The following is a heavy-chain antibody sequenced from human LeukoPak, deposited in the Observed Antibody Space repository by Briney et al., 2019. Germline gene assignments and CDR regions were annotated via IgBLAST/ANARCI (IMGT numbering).Heavy chain of an antibody. J-gene: IGHJ4*02. CDR3: ASPPKGIAAAGTFDY. V-gene: IGHV4-39*07. D-gene: IGHD6-13*01. Sequence: PSETLSLTCTVSGGSISSSSYYWGWIRQPPGKGLEWIGSIYYSGSTYYNPSLKSRVTISVDTSKNQFSLKLSSVTAADTAVYYCASPPKGIAAAGTFDYWGQGTLVTASS. CDR2: IYYSGST. CDR1: GGSISSSSYY.